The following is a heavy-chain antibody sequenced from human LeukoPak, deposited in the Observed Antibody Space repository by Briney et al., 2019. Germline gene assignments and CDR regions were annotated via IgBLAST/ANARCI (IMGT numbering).Heavy chain of an antibody. D-gene: IGHD3-10*01. CDR2: IHTDQTIQ. CDR3: GYYNSGSYSTPDS. CDR1: GFTFSSYG. V-gene: IGHV3-30*02. J-gene: IGHJ5*01. Sequence: PGGSLRLSCAASGFTFSSYGMHWVPQAPGKGLEWVAYIHTDQTIQYYADSVKGRFTISRDNSKNTLYLQMKTLRSEDTAVYYCGYYNSGSYSTPDSWGQGTQVTVSS.